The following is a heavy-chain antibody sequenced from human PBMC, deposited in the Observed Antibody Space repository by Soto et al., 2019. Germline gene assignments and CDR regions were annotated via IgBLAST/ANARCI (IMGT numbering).Heavy chain of an antibody. CDR1: GGSFSGYY. J-gene: IGHJ4*02. V-gene: IGHV4-34*01. Sequence: SETLSLTCAVYGGSFSGYYWGWIRQPPGKGLEWIGEINHSGSTNYNPSLKRRVTISVDTSKNQFTRKLSSVTAADTAVYYCASSQRLSMRGAVIANGGFDFWGQGTLVTVSS. CDR2: INHSGST. CDR3: ASSQRLSMRGAVIANGGFDF. D-gene: IGHD3-22*01.